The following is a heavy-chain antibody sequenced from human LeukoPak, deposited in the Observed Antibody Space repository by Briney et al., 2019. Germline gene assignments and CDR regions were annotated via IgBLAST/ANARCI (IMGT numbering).Heavy chain of an antibody. J-gene: IGHJ4*02. Sequence: ASVKVSCKVSGYTLTELSMHWVRQAPGKGLEWMGGFDPEDGETIYAQKFQGRVTMTEDTSTDKAYMELSSLRSEDTAVYYCATVSVVVPAAFFDYWGQGTLVTVSS. CDR1: GYTLTELS. CDR2: FDPEDGET. D-gene: IGHD2-2*01. V-gene: IGHV1-24*01. CDR3: ATVSVVVPAAFFDY.